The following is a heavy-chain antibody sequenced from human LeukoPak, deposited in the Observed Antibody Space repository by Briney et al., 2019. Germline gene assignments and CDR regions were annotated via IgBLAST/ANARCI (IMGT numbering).Heavy chain of an antibody. J-gene: IGHJ4*02. V-gene: IGHV4-34*01. Sequence: PSETLSLTCAVYGGSFSGYYWSWIRQPPGKGLEWIGEINHSGSTNYNPSLKSRVTISVDTSKNQFSLKLSSVTAADTAVYYCARTTRGDTYYYDSSGYYFGTYYFDYWGQGTLVTVCS. CDR3: ARTTRGDTYYYDSSGYYFGTYYFDY. D-gene: IGHD3-22*01. CDR1: GGSFSGYY. CDR2: INHSGST.